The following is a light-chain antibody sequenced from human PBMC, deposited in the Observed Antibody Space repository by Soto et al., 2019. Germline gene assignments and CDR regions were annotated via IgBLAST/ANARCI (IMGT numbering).Light chain of an antibody. CDR1: SSNIGAGYD. V-gene: IGLV1-40*01. CDR3: QSFDSSLIGYV. CDR2: GKN. Sequence: QSLLTQPRSVSGVPGQRMTISCTGSSSNIGAGYDVHWYRQLPGTAPRLLMYGKNNRPSGVHGRFSGSTSGTSASLAITGLQAEDEADYYCQSFDSSLIGYVFGTGTKVTVL. J-gene: IGLJ1*01.